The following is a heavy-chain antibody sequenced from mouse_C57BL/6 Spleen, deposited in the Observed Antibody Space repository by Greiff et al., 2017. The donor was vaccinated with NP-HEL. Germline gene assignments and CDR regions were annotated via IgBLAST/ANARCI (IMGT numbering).Heavy chain of an antibody. CDR3: TLYYDYDWFAY. CDR2: IRLKSDNYAT. Sequence: DVQLQESGGGLVQPGGSMKLSCVASGFTFSNYWMNWVRQSPEKGLEWVAQIRLKSDNYATHYAGSVKGRFTISRDDSKSSVYLQMNNLRAEDTGIYYCTLYYDYDWFAYWGQGTLVTVSA. D-gene: IGHD2-4*01. V-gene: IGHV6-3*01. CDR1: GFTFSNYW. J-gene: IGHJ3*01.